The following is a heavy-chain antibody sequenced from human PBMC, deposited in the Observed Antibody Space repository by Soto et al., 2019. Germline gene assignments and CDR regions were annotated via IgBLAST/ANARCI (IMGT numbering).Heavy chain of an antibody. CDR3: AKERYGQLYLEDYGMDV. V-gene: IGHV3-30*18. CDR1: GFTFSSYG. D-gene: IGHD3-16*01. J-gene: IGHJ6*02. CDR2: ISYDGSNK. Sequence: GGSLRLSCVASGFTFSSYGIHWVRQAPGRGLEWVAVISYDGSNKYYAGSVKGRFTISRDNFKNTLYLQMNSLRAEDTAVYYCAKERYGQLYLEDYGMDVWGQGTTVTVSS.